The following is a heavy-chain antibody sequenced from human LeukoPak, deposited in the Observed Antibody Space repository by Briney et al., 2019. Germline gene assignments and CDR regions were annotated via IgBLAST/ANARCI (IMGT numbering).Heavy chain of an antibody. D-gene: IGHD1-26*01. CDR2: INPSGGST. Sequence: ASVKVSCKASGYTFTTYYIHWVRQAPGQGLEWMGIINPSGGSTTYAQKFQGRGTITRDTSTSTVYMELSSLRSEDTAVYYCTFSGSYRGRDNWFDPWGQGILVTVSS. CDR3: TFSGSYRGRDNWFDP. CDR1: GYTFTTYY. V-gene: IGHV1-46*01. J-gene: IGHJ5*02.